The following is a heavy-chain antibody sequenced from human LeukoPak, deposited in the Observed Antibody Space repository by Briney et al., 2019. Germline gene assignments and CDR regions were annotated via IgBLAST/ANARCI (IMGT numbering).Heavy chain of an antibody. J-gene: IGHJ4*02. D-gene: IGHD6-13*01. V-gene: IGHV1-2*04. CDR2: INPNSGGT. CDR1: GYTFTSYG. Sequence: ASVKVSCKASGYTFTSYGISWVRQAPGQGLEWMGWINPNSGGTNYAQKFQGWVTMTRDTSISTAYMELSRLRSDDTAVYYCAVSTYSSSWLLYFDYWGQGTLVTVSS. CDR3: AVSTYSSSWLLYFDY.